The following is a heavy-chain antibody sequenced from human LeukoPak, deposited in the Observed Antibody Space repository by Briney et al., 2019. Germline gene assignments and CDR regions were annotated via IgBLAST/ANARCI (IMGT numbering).Heavy chain of an antibody. Sequence: SETLSLTCTVSGYSISSGYYWGWIRQPPGKGLQWIGSIYHSGSTYYNPSLKSRVTISVDTSKNQFSLKLSSVTAADTAVYYCATRVVPAATTAGFDYWGQGTLVTVSS. CDR3: ATRVVPAATTAGFDY. J-gene: IGHJ4*02. CDR1: GYSISSGYY. CDR2: IYHSGST. D-gene: IGHD2-2*01. V-gene: IGHV4-38-2*02.